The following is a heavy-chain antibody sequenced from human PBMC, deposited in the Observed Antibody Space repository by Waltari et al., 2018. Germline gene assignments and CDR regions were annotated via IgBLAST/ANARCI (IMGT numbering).Heavy chain of an antibody. D-gene: IGHD2-21*01. CDR1: GFTLGSFY. CDR2: INNAGVNT. V-gene: IGHV3-64*04. Sequence: VQLVETGGGLVQPGGYLKLSCAAAGFTLGSFYMQWVRQAPGKGLEWISGINNAGVNTYYTDSVKGRFTISRDNSKNTLSLHMNSLRLEDTAVYYCVRHSSLDYWGQGVLVTVSS. J-gene: IGHJ4*02. CDR3: VRHSSLDY.